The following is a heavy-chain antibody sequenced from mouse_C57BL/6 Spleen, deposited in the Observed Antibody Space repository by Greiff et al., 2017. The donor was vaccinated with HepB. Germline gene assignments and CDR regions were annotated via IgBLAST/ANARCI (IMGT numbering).Heavy chain of an antibody. Sequence: QVQLQQPGAELVKPGASVKLSCKASGYTFTSYWMHWVKQRPGRGLEWIGRIDPNSGGTKYNEKFKSKATLTVDKPSSTAYMQLSILTSEDSAVYYCARGKTAQATGSWFAYWGQGTLVTVSA. V-gene: IGHV1-72*01. CDR2: IDPNSGGT. CDR3: ARGKTAQATGSWFAY. J-gene: IGHJ3*01. D-gene: IGHD3-2*02. CDR1: GYTFTSYW.